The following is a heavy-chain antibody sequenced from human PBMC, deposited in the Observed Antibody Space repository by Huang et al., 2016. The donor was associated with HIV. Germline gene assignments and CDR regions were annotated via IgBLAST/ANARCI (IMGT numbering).Heavy chain of an antibody. D-gene: IGHD1-7*01. J-gene: IGHJ6*02. V-gene: IGHV3-7*01. CDR1: TFTFGAYW. CDR3: ATKTAGMDI. Sequence: VESGGRSVQPGGSIKLSCVGSTFTFGAYWMSCVCQPRGKVLEWVANKKQDESEKYYVDSGKGRFNSSRDNARKVLFLEMDDLRVEDTAIYFCATKTAGMDIWGQGTTVTVSS. CDR2: KKQDESEK.